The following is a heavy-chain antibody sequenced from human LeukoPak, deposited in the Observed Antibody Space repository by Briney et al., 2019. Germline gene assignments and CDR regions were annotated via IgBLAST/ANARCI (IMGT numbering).Heavy chain of an antibody. J-gene: IGHJ4*02. D-gene: IGHD2-2*01. Sequence: PGGSLRLSCAASGFTFSNAWMSWVRQAPGKGLEWVGRIKSKTDGGTTDYAAPVKGRFTISRDDSKNTLYLQMNSLEAEDTAVYYCTTSTHCSSTSCYAEDVWGQGTLVTVSS. CDR2: IKSKTDGGTT. CDR3: TTSTHCSSTSCYAEDV. CDR1: GFTFSNAW. V-gene: IGHV3-15*01.